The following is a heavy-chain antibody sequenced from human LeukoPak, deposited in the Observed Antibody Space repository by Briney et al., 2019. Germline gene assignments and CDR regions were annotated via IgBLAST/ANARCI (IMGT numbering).Heavy chain of an antibody. V-gene: IGHV4-30-4*08. CDR2: IYYSGST. J-gene: IGHJ4*02. D-gene: IGHD4-17*01. Sequence: PSETLSLTCTVSGGSISSSSYYWGWIRQPPGKGLEWIGYIYYSGSTYYNPSLKSRVTISVDTSKNQFSLKLSSVTAADTAVYYCARATDYGDYEVDYWGQGTLVTVSS. CDR1: GGSISSSSYY. CDR3: ARATDYGDYEVDY.